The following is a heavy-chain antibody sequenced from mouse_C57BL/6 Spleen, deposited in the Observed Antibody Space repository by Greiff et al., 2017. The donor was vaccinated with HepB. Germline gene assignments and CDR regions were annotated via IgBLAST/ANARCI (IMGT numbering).Heavy chain of an antibody. D-gene: IGHD1-1*01. V-gene: IGHV1-55*01. CDR3: ARNLGTVVSFDY. CDR1: GYTFTSYW. J-gene: IGHJ2*01. Sequence: VKLQESGAELVKPGASVKMSCKASGYTFTSYWITWVKQRPGQGLEWIGDIYPGSDSTNYNEKFKSKATLTVDTSSSTAYMQLSSLTSEDSAVYYCARNLGTVVSFDYWGQGTTLTVSS. CDR2: IYPGSDST.